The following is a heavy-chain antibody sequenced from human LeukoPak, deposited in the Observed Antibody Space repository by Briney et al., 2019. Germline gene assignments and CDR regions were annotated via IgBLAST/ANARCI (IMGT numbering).Heavy chain of an antibody. D-gene: IGHD3-9*01. CDR3: ARDSSDYDILTGYPRFDY. CDR2: IIPIFGTA. V-gene: IGHV1-69*06. Sequence: ASVKVSCKASGGTFSSYAISWVRQAPGQGLEWMGGIIPIFGTANYAQKFQGRVTITADKSTSTAYMELSSLGSEDTAVYYCARDSSDYDILTGYPRFDYWGQGTLVTVSS. J-gene: IGHJ4*02. CDR1: GGTFSSYA.